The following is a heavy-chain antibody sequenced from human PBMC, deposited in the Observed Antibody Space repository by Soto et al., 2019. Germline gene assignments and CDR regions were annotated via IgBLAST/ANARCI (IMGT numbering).Heavy chain of an antibody. J-gene: IGHJ2*01. V-gene: IGHV1-69*12. CDR1: GGTFSRYA. D-gene: IGHD6-19*01. CDR3: AQTLGSSVAGPGRFDL. CDR2: ITPMFGTA. Sequence: QVQLVQSGAEVKKPGSSVKVSCKASGGTFSRYAISWVRQAPGQGLEWMGGITPMFGTANYAQKFQGRVTITADESTSTDHMELRRLRSEDTAVYYCAQTLGSSVAGPGRFDLWGRGTLVIVSS.